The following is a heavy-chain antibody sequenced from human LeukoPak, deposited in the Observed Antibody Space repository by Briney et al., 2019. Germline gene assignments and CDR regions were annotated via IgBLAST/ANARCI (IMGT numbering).Heavy chain of an antibody. CDR3: AREGDSSWLHDVFDI. V-gene: IGHV1-18*01. CDR2: ISAYNGNT. J-gene: IGHJ3*02. Sequence: ASVKVSCKASGYTFTSYGISWVRQAPGQGLEWMGWISAYNGNTNYAQKLQGRVTMTTDTSTSTAYMELRSLRSDDTAVYYCAREGDSSWLHDVFDIWGQGTVVTVSS. CDR1: GYTFTSYG. D-gene: IGHD6-13*01.